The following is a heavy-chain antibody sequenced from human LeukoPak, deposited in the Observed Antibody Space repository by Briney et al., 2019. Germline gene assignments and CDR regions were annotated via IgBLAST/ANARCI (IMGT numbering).Heavy chain of an antibody. CDR2: IGEDGSEK. Sequence: GGSLRLSCAGSGFTFSTGTLSWVRQFPGKGLEWVANIGEDGSEKHYVDSVKGRFTISRDNAKNSLYLQMSRLRPEDTAVYYCARPYYYNNGCYYHDSWGQGTLVTVSS. CDR1: GFTFSTGT. D-gene: IGHD3-22*01. J-gene: IGHJ4*02. V-gene: IGHV3-7*01. CDR3: ARPYYYNNGCYYHDS.